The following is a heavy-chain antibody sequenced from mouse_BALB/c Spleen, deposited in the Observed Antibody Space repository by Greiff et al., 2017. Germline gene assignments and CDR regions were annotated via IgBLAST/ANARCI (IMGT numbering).Heavy chain of an antibody. D-gene: IGHD4-1*01. V-gene: IGHV1S29*02. CDR3: APGYYAMDY. Sequence: EVQLQQSGPELVKPGASVKVSCKASGYAFTSYNMYWVKQSHGKSLEWIGYIYPYNGGTGYNQKFKSKATLTVDNSSSTAYMELRSLTSEDSAVYYCAPGYYAMDYWGQGTSVTVSS. CDR2: IYPYNGGT. J-gene: IGHJ4*01. CDR1: GYAFTSYN.